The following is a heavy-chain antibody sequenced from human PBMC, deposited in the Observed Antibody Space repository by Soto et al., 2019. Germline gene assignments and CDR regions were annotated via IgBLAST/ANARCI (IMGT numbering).Heavy chain of an antibody. J-gene: IGHJ6*02. D-gene: IGHD5-12*01. CDR3: ASDETIHSGFAQQGNYYNLGMDV. V-gene: IGHV3-66*01. Sequence: EVQLVESGGGLVQPGGSLRLSCAASGFTVSNNYMSWVRQAPGKGLEWVSIIYSGGSTYYPDSVKGRFTVYRDNSKNTRYLQMNSLGAEDTAVDSCASDETIHSGFAQQGNYYNLGMDVWGQETTVTVSS. CDR2: IYSGGST. CDR1: GFTVSNNY.